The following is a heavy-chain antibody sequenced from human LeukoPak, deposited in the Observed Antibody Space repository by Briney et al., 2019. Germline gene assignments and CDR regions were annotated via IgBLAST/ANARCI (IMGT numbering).Heavy chain of an antibody. CDR1: GGSISSSNW. CDR3: ARLITMVRGLEDWFDP. Sequence: SETLSLTCAVSGGSISSSNWWSWVRQPPEKGLEWIGEIYHSGSTNYNPSLNSRVTISVDKSKNQFSLKLSSVTAADTAVYYCARLITMVRGLEDWFDPWGQGSLVTVSS. D-gene: IGHD3-10*01. J-gene: IGHJ5*02. V-gene: IGHV4-4*02. CDR2: IYHSGST.